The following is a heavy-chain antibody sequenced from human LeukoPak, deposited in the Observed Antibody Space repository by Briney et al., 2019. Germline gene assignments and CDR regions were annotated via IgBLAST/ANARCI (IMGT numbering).Heavy chain of an antibody. V-gene: IGHV1-69*13. Sequence: SVKVSCKASGGTFSSYAISWVRQAPGQGLEWMGRIIPIFGTANYAQKFQGRVTITADESTSTAYMELSSLRSEDTAVYYCARDRGPYYYDSSGYYGYWGQGTLVTVSS. CDR1: GGTFSSYA. CDR3: ARDRGPYYYDSSGYYGY. D-gene: IGHD3-22*01. CDR2: IIPIFGTA. J-gene: IGHJ4*02.